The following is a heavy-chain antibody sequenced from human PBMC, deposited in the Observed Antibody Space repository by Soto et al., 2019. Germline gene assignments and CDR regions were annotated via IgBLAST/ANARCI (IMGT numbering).Heavy chain of an antibody. CDR2: ISYDVSNK. J-gene: IGHJ6*02. Sequence: GGSLRLSCAASGFTFSSYGMNWVRQAPGKGLEWVAVISYDVSNKYYADSVKGRFTISRDNSKNKLYLQMNSLRAKDTAMYDYAAWNNYGSGSYCCYGMDVWGQGTTVTVSS. D-gene: IGHD3-10*01. CDR1: GFTFSSYG. CDR3: AAWNNYGSGSYCCYGMDV. V-gene: IGHV3-30*03.